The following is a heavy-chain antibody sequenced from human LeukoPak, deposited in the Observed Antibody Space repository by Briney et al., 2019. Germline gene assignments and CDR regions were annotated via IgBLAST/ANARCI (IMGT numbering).Heavy chain of an antibody. CDR3: ARDRVISGSYALDY. CDR2: TYYRSKWYN. Sequence: SQTLSLTCAISGDSFSSNSAAWNWLRQSQSRGLEWLGRTYYRSKWYNDYAVSVKSRITINPDTSKNQFSLQLNSVTPEDTAVYYCARDRVISGSYALDYWGQGTLVTVSS. D-gene: IGHD1-26*01. CDR1: GDSFSSNSAA. V-gene: IGHV6-1*01. J-gene: IGHJ4*02.